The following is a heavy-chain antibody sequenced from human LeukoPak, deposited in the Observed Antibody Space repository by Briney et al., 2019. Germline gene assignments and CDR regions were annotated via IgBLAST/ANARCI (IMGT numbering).Heavy chain of an antibody. Sequence: SETLSLTCAVYGGSFSGYYWSWIRQPPGKGLEWIGEINHSGSTNYNPSLKSQVTISVDASKNQFSLKLSSVTAADTAVYYCARLRRGYSSSHTYFDYWGQGTLVTVSS. CDR2: INHSGST. J-gene: IGHJ4*02. CDR1: GGSFSGYY. D-gene: IGHD5-12*01. CDR3: ARLRRGYSSSHTYFDY. V-gene: IGHV4-34*01.